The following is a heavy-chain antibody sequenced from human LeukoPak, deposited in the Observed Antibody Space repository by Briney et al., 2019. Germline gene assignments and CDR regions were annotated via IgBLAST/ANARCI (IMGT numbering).Heavy chain of an antibody. CDR2: IYYSGRP. Sequence: PSQTLSLTCTVSGGSISSGSYCWSWIRQPAGKGLEWIGNIYYSGRPYYNPSLKSRVTMSVDTSKNQFSLKLSSVTAADTAVYYCARVRYGSGSLYYYYYYMDVWGKGTTVTISS. CDR1: GGSISSGSYC. J-gene: IGHJ6*03. CDR3: ARVRYGSGSLYYYYYYMDV. V-gene: IGHV4-30-2*03. D-gene: IGHD3-10*01.